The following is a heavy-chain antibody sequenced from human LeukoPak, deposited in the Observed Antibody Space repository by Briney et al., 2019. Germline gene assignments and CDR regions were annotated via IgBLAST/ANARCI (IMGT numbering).Heavy chain of an antibody. V-gene: IGHV3-48*01. CDR1: GFTFSSYS. CDR2: ISSSSSTI. Sequence: PGGSLRLSCAASGFTFSSYSMNWVRQAPGKGLEWVSYISSSSSTIYYADSVKGRFTISRDNAKNSLYLQMNSLRAEDTAVYYCARGRLELTQNDVLLWFGESPGSDSRGAFDIWGQGTMVTVSS. D-gene: IGHD3-10*01. J-gene: IGHJ3*02. CDR3: ARGRLELTQNDVLLWFGESPGSDSRGAFDI.